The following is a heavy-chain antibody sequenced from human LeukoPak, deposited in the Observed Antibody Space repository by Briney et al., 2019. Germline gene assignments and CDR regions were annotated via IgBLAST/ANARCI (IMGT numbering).Heavy chain of an antibody. CDR1: GYTFTGYY. V-gene: IGHV1-2*02. D-gene: IGHD2-2*01. J-gene: IGHJ4*02. CDR3: ARVQRCCSSTSCYPDTNFDY. Sequence: ASVKVSCKASGYTFTGYYMHWVRQASGQGLEWMGWINPNSGGTNYAQKFQGRVTMTRDTSISTAYMELSRLRSDDTAVYYCARVQRCCSSTSCYPDTNFDYWGQGTLVTVSS. CDR2: INPNSGGT.